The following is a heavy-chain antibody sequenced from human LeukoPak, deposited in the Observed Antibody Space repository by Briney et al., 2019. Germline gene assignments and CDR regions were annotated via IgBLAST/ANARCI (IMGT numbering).Heavy chain of an antibody. Sequence: GGSLRLSCEASGFTFNTYTMNWVRQAPGKGLEWVSSISSGSDYIYYADSLKGRFTISRDYAKNSLYLQMNSLRAEDTAVYYCSRNYYPSGSYFDYWGQGTLVTVSS. J-gene: IGHJ4*02. CDR3: SRNYYPSGSYFDY. V-gene: IGHV3-21*01. CDR1: GFTFNTYT. CDR2: ISSGSDYI. D-gene: IGHD3-10*01.